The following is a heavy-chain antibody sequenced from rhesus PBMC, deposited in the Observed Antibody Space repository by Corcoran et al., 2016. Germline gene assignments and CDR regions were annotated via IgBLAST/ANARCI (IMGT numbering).Heavy chain of an antibody. CDR2: IGGSSVST. Sequence: QVQLQESGPGQVKPSETLSLTCAVSGYSSSSVYGWSWIRQPPGKGLGGIGYIGGSSVSTNDNPSLNSRVTISKAPSKIQFSLKLSSLTAADTAVYYCARIMAAAGKTFDYWGQGVLVTVSS. CDR1: GYSSSSVYG. J-gene: IGHJ4*01. V-gene: IGHV4-127*01. D-gene: IGHD6-25*01. CDR3: ARIMAAAGKTFDY.